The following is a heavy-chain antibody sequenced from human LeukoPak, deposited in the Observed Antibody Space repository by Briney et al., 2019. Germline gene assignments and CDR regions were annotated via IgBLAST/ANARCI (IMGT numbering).Heavy chain of an antibody. CDR3: ASPSSSYYYGVDY. D-gene: IGHD3-22*01. CDR1: GYSFTNYW. J-gene: IGHJ4*02. V-gene: IGHV5-51*01. Sequence: GESLKISCKGSGYSFTNYWIGWVRRMPGKGLEWMGIIYPGDSDTKYSPSFQGQVTISADKSISTVYQQWSSLKASDTGMYYCASPSSSYYYGVDYWGQGTLVTVSS. CDR2: IYPGDSDT.